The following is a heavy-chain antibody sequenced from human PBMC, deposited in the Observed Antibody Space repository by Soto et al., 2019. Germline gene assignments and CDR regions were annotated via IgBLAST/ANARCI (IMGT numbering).Heavy chain of an antibody. V-gene: IGHV4-39*01. J-gene: IGHJ6*02. CDR2: IYYSGST. CDR3: ARLPAVSASSFYGMDV. CDR1: GGSISSSSSY. Sequence: SETLSLTCTVTGGSISSSSSYWGWIRQSPGNGLEWIGNIYYSGSTYYNPSLQSRVTMSVDTSKNQFSLKLTSVTAADTALYYCARLPAVSASSFYGMDVWGQGTTVTVSS. D-gene: IGHD2-2*01.